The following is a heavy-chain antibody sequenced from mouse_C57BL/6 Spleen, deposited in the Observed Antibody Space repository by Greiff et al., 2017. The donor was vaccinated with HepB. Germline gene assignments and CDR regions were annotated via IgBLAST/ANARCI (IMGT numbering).Heavy chain of an antibody. CDR1: GYTFTDYY. V-gene: IGHV1-76*01. D-gene: IGHD1-1*01. Sequence: VQLQQSGAELVRPGASVKLSCKASGYTFTDYYINWVKQRPGQGLEWIARIYPGSGNTYYNEKFKGKATLTAEKSSSSAYMQLSSLTSEDSAVYFCARCITTVVATGEYYFDYWGQGTTLTVSS. CDR3: ARCITTVVATGEYYFDY. CDR2: IYPGSGNT. J-gene: IGHJ2*01.